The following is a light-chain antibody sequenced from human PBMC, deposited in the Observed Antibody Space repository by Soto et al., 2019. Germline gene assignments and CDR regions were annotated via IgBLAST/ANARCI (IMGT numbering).Light chain of an antibody. CDR3: SSYTSSSTLDV. CDR1: SSDVGGYNY. V-gene: IGLV2-14*01. J-gene: IGLJ3*02. CDR2: EVS. Sequence: QSALTQHASVSGSPGQSITISCTGTSSDVGGYNYVSWYQQHPGKAPKLMIYEVSNRPSGVSNRFSGSKSGNTASLTISGLQAEDEADYYCSSYTSSSTLDVFGGGTKVTVL.